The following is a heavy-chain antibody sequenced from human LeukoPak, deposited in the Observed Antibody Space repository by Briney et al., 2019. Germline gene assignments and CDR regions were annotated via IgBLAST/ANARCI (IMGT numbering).Heavy chain of an antibody. CDR2: IIPIFGTA. CDR1: GGTFSSYA. D-gene: IGHD3-9*01. CDR3: ASLLMGGRYYSDY. J-gene: IGHJ4*02. Sequence: SVKVSCKASGGTFSSYAISWVRQAPGQGLEWMGGIIPIFGTANYAQKFQGRVTITTDESTSTAYMELSSLRSEDTAVYYCASLLMGGRYYSDYWGQGTLVTVSS. V-gene: IGHV1-69*05.